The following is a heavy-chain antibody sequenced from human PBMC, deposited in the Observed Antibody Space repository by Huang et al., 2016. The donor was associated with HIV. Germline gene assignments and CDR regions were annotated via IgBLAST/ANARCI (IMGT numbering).Heavy chain of an antibody. J-gene: IGHJ2*01. CDR2: SIPSFGTT. CDR1: GGPFSSYA. Sequence: QVQLVQSAAEVKKPGSSVKVSCEASGGPFSSYAISWVRPAPGPGLEWRGGSIPSFGTTNNTQKLQGRVTITADESSSTAYMELRSLRSEHTAVYYCARASGRIQLPGGYFDLWGRGTLVTVSS. CDR3: ARASGRIQLPGGYFDL. V-gene: IGHV1-69*01. D-gene: IGHD1-1*01.